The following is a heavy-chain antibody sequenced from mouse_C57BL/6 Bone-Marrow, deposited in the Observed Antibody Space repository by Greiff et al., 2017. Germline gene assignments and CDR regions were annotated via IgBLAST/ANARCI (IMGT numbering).Heavy chain of an antibody. CDR3: ARDGYWYFDV. V-gene: IGHV3-1*01. CDR2: ISYSGST. Sequence: QSGPGMVKPSQSLSLTCTVTGYSITSGYDWHWIRHFPGNKLEWMGYISYSGSTNYNPSLKSRISITHDTSKNHFFLKLNSVTTEDTATYYCARDGYWYFDVWGTGTTVTVSS. CDR1: GYSITSGYD. J-gene: IGHJ1*03.